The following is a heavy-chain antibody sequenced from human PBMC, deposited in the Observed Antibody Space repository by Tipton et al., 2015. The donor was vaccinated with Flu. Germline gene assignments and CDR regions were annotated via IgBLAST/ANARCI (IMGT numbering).Heavy chain of an antibody. CDR3: ARDGRAEYFDY. D-gene: IGHD2-15*01. Sequence: TLSLTCTVSGGSISSGGYYWSWIRQHPGKGLEWIGYIYYSGSTYYNPSLKSRVTISVDTSKNQFSLKLSSVTAADTAVYYCARDGRAEYFDYWGQGTLVTVSS. J-gene: IGHJ4*02. CDR2: IYYSGST. V-gene: IGHV4-31*03. CDR1: GGSISSGGYY.